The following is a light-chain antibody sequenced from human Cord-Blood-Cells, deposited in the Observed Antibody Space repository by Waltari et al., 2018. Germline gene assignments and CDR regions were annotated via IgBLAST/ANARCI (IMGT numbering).Light chain of an antibody. J-gene: IGLJ1*01. CDR1: SSDVGGYNY. Sequence: QSALTQPASVSGSPGQSITISCTGTSSDVGGYNYVSWYQQHPGKATTLMIYDVSNPPSGVSNRFSGSKSGNTSSLTISGLQAEDEADYYCSSYTSSSTPYVFGTGTKVTVL. V-gene: IGLV2-14*01. CDR3: SSYTSSSTPYV. CDR2: DVS.